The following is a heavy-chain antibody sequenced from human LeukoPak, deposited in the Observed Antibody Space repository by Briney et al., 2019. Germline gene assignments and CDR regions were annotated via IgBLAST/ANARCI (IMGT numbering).Heavy chain of an antibody. CDR3: ARHANAYSSSWFDY. Sequence: PSETLSLTCTVSGDSISSSYWNWIRQPPGKGLEWIGYFYYSGSTNYNPSPKSRVTISVDTSRNQFSLKLSSVTAADTAVYYCARHANAYSSSWFDYWGQGTLATVSS. V-gene: IGHV4-59*08. CDR1: GDSISSSY. D-gene: IGHD6-13*01. J-gene: IGHJ4*02. CDR2: FYYSGST.